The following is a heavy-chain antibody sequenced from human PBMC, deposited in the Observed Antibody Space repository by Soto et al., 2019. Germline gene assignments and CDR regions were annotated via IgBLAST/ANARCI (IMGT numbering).Heavy chain of an antibody. J-gene: IGHJ4*02. CDR2: INWNGDST. D-gene: IGHD1-26*01. Sequence: EVQLVESGGGVVRPGGSLRLSCAASGFTFDDYGMSWVRQAPGKGLEWVSAINWNGDSTGYTDSVKGRFTISRDNAKNSLYLQMNSLRVEDTAFYHCAREEIGRGLSCYLESWGQGTLVTVSS. CDR3: AREEIGRGLSCYLES. CDR1: GFTFDDYG. V-gene: IGHV3-20*01.